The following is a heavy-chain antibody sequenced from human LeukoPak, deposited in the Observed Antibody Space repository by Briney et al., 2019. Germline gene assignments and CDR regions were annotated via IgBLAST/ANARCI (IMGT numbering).Heavy chain of an antibody. CDR3: VTAPGVMATMWLHYFDY. CDR1: GFIFSRYA. J-gene: IGHJ4*02. V-gene: IGHV3-64D*09. CDR2: ISSNGGST. D-gene: IGHD5-24*01. Sequence: GGPQRLSCSVCGFIFSRYAMHWRRQNRGGAREDVSGISSNGGSTYYADSVKGRFTISRDNSKNTLYLQMSSLRAEDTAVYYCVTAPGVMATMWLHYFDYWGPGTLVTVSS.